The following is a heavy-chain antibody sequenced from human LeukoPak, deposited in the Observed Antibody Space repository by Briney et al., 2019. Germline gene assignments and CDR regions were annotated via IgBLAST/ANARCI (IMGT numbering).Heavy chain of an antibody. D-gene: IGHD4-11*01. CDR3: AREPRDYGNTPGEHLVMDI. Sequence: QSGGSLRLSCAASGFTVSSNYMSWVRQAPGKGLEWVSVIYSGGSTYYADSVKGRFTISRDNAKNSLYLQMNSLRAEDTAVYYCAREPRDYGNTPGEHLVMDIWGQGTMVTVSS. V-gene: IGHV3-66*01. J-gene: IGHJ3*02. CDR2: IYSGGST. CDR1: GFTVSSNY.